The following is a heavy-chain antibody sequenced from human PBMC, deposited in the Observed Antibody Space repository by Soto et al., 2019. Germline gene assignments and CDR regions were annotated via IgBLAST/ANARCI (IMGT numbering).Heavy chain of an antibody. Sequence: EVQLVESGGGLVKPGGSLRLSCAASGFTFSTYSMNWVRQAPGKGLEWVSSISSSSDYIYYADSVKGRFTISRDNAKNSLYLQMHSLSDEDTAVYYCASGGTTGTTATTWFDPWGQGTLVTVSS. CDR1: GFTFSTYS. V-gene: IGHV3-21*01. CDR2: ISSSSDYI. J-gene: IGHJ5*02. D-gene: IGHD1-1*01. CDR3: ASGGTTGTTATTWFDP.